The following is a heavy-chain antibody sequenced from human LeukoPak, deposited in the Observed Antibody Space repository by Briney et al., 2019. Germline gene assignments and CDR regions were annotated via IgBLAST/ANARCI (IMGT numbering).Heavy chain of an antibody. CDR2: IFYSGST. J-gene: IGHJ5*02. V-gene: IGHV4-31*03. CDR1: GGSISSGAYY. CDR3: ARARDCSGGSCYQFNWFDP. Sequence: TASEALSLTCSVSGGSISSGAYYWSWVRQHPGKGLEWIGYIFYSGSTYYNPSLKSRVTMSVDTSKNQFSLKLSSVTAADTAVYYCARARDCSGGSCYQFNWFDPWGQGTLVTASS. D-gene: IGHD2-15*01.